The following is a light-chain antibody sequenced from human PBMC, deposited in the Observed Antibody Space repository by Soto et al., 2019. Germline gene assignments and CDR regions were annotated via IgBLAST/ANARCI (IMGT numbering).Light chain of an antibody. V-gene: IGKV1-39*01. Sequence: IRLTQSPTSLSASVGDRVTITCRASETIARYLNWYQQKPGKAPNLLIYAASTLKSGFPSRFSGTGSGTDFTLTISRLQPEDFATYYCQQTYNPPRTFGQGTKVDIK. J-gene: IGKJ1*01. CDR2: AAS. CDR1: ETIARY. CDR3: QQTYNPPRT.